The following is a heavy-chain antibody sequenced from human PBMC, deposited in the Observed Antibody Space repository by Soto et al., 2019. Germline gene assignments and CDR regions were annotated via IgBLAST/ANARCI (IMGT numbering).Heavy chain of an antibody. CDR1: GGTFSSYT. D-gene: IGHD3-9*01. Sequence: ASVKVSCKASGGTFSSYTISWVRQAPGQGLEWMGRIIPILGIANYAQKFQGRVTITADKSTSTAYMELSSMRSEDTAVYYCARVFPPTHLRDYDFLTVYFDSFYSWGKGPRFPASS. V-gene: IGHV1-69*02. J-gene: IGHJ4*02. CDR2: IIPILGIA. CDR3: ARVFPPTHLRDYDFLTVYFDSFYS.